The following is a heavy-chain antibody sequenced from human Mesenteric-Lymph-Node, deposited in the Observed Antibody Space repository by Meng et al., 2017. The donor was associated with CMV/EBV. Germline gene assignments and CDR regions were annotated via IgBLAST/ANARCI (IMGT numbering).Heavy chain of an antibody. Sequence: GESLKISCAASGFTFSSYGMHWVRQAPGKGLEWVAFIRFDGSNKYYADSVKGRFTISRDDARNSLNLRMNSLRAEDTAVYYCARSTGGYTSGYFNYYYGMDVWGQGTTVTVSS. CDR2: IRFDGSNK. J-gene: IGHJ6*02. D-gene: IGHD5-18*01. CDR3: ARSTGGYTSGYFNYYYGMDV. CDR1: GFTFSSYG. V-gene: IGHV3-30*02.